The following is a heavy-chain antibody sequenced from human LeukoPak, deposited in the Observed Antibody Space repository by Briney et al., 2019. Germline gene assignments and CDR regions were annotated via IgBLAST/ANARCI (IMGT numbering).Heavy chain of an antibody. D-gene: IGHD5-24*01. J-gene: IGHJ6*03. CDR2: IYYSGST. Sequence: SETLSLTCTVSGGSISSYYWSWIRQPPGKGLEWIGYIYYSGSTNYNPSLKSRVTISVDTSKNQFSLKLSSVTAADTAVYYCARVVESYYYYMDVWGKGTTVTVSS. CDR3: ARVVESYYYYMDV. V-gene: IGHV4-59*01. CDR1: GGSISSYY.